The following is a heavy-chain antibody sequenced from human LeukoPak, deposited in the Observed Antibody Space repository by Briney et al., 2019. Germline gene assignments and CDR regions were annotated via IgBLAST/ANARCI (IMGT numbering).Heavy chain of an antibody. V-gene: IGHV3-23*01. CDR2: ISGGGGST. J-gene: IGHJ4*02. CDR3: AGVQGFPLGAFDY. D-gene: IGHD3-3*01. Sequence: GGSLRLSCAASGFTFSSYGMSWVRQAPGKGLEWVSAISGGGGSTYYADSVKGRFTISRDNSKNTLYLQMNSLRAEDTAVYYCAGVQGFPLGAFDYWGQGTLVTVSS. CDR1: GFTFSSYG.